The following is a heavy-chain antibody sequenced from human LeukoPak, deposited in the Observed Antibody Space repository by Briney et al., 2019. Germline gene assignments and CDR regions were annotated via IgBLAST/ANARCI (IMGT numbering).Heavy chain of an antibody. CDR2: IIPIFGTA. J-gene: IGHJ6*02. D-gene: IGHD6-13*01. CDR1: GYTFTSYD. Sequence: GASVKVSCKASGYTFTSYDINWVRQAPGQGLEWMGGIIPIFGTANYAQKFQGRVTITADESTSTAYMELSSLRSEDTAVYYCARGIWQQPPFNYYYYGMDVWGQGTTVTVSS. V-gene: IGHV1-69*13. CDR3: ARGIWQQPPFNYYYYGMDV.